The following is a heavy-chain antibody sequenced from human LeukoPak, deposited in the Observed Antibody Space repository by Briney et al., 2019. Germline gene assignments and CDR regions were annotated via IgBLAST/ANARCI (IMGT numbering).Heavy chain of an antibody. CDR3: ARDVYGSGLRGDAFDI. CDR1: GFTISGFA. CDR2: IGSDYKT. Sequence: PGGSLRLSCAASGFTISGFAMTWVRQAPGKGLEWVSSIGSDYKTHYSDSVKGRFTISRDNSKNTLYLQMNSLRAEDTAVYYCARDVYGSGLRGDAFDIWGQGTMVTVSS. J-gene: IGHJ3*02. D-gene: IGHD3-10*01. V-gene: IGHV3-23*01.